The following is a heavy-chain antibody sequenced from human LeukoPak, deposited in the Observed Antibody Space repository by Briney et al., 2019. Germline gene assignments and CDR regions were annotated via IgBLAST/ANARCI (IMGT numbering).Heavy chain of an antibody. D-gene: IGHD3-9*01. J-gene: IGHJ4*02. CDR3: ARGRAYYDILTGYYPYYFDY. CDR2: INAKSGSG. CDR1: GYTLTDYH. Sequence: ASVKVSCKASGYTLTDYHMHWVRQAPGQGLEWLGWINAKSGSGNYAQEFQGRVTMTWDTSISTAYMELSRLRSDDTAVYYCARGRAYYDILTGYYPYYFDYWGQGTLVTVSS. V-gene: IGHV1-2*02.